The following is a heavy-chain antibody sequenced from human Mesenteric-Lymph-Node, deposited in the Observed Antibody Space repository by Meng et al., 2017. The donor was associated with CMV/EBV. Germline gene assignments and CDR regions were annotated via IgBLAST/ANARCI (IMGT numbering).Heavy chain of an antibody. CDR3: ASLYCSTTSCQYFDY. CDR1: FTFSDNH. J-gene: IGHJ4*02. CDR2: SRNKANSYTT. V-gene: IGHV3-72*01. Sequence: FTFSDNHMDWVRRAPGKGLEWVGRSRNKANSYTTEYGASVKGRFIISRDDSKNSLYLQMNSLKTEDTAVYYCASLYCSTTSCQYFDYWGQGTLVTVSS. D-gene: IGHD2-2*01.